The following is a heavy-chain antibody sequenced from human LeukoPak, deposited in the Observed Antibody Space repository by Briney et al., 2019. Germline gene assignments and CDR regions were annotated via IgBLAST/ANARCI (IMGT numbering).Heavy chain of an antibody. CDR2: INHSGST. CDR3: ARDVLRYFLGSHAFDI. CDR1: GGSFSGYY. D-gene: IGHD3-9*01. Sequence: SETLSLTCAVYGGSFSGYYWSWIRRPPGKGLEWIGEINHSGSTNYNPSLKSRVTISVDTSKNQFSLKLSSVTAADTAVYYCARDVLRYFLGSHAFDIWGQGTMVTVSS. V-gene: IGHV4-34*01. J-gene: IGHJ3*02.